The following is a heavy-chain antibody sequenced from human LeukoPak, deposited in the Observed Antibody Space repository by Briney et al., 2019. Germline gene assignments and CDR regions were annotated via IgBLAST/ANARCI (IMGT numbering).Heavy chain of an antibody. Sequence: GESLKISCKGSGYTFTSYWIGWVRQMPGKGLECMGIIHPGDSDTRYSPSFQGQVTISADKSISTAYLQWSSLNASDTAMYYCVRGSWYDADFWGQGTLVTVSS. CDR3: VRGSWYDADF. CDR1: GYTFTSYW. D-gene: IGHD6-13*01. V-gene: IGHV5-51*01. CDR2: IHPGDSDT. J-gene: IGHJ4*02.